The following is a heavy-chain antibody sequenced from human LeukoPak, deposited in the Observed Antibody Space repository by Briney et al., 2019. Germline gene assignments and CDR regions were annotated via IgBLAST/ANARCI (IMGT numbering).Heavy chain of an antibody. CDR3: ARDLYCTNGVCFPTDY. CDR2: INWNGGST. Sequence: GGSLRLSCAASGFTFDDYGMSWVRQAPGKGLEWVSGINWNGGSTGYADSVKGRFTISGDNAKNSLYLQMNSLRAEDTALYYCARDLYCTNGVCFPTDYWGQGTLVTVSS. D-gene: IGHD2-8*01. V-gene: IGHV3-20*04. J-gene: IGHJ4*02. CDR1: GFTFDDYG.